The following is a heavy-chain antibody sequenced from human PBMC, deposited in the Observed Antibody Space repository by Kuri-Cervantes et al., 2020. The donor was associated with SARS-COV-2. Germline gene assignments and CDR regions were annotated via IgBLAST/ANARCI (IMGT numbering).Heavy chain of an antibody. V-gene: IGHV3-48*01. D-gene: IGHD2-15*01. CDR3: ARDSPLGYCSGSSCSPFDY. CDR2: ISDSSSTI. Sequence: GESLKISCAASGFTFSSYSMNWVRQAPGKGLEWISYISDSSSTIYYADSVKGRFTTSRDNAKNSLYLQMNSLRAEDTAVYYCARDSPLGYCSGSSCSPFDYWGQGTRVT. CDR1: GFTFSSYS. J-gene: IGHJ4*02.